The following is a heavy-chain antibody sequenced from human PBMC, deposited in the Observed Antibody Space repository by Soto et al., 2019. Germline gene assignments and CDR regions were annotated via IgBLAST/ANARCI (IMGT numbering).Heavy chain of an antibody. V-gene: IGHV3-48*01. Sequence: EVQLVESGGGLVQPGGSLRLSCAASGFTFSSYSMNWVRQAPGKGLEWVSYISSSSSTIYYADSVKGRFTISRDNAKNSLYLQMNSLRAEDTAVYFCARDRLLWFGELGDFDYWGQGTLVTVSS. CDR3: ARDRLLWFGELGDFDY. CDR1: GFTFSSYS. J-gene: IGHJ4*02. D-gene: IGHD3-10*01. CDR2: ISSSSSTI.